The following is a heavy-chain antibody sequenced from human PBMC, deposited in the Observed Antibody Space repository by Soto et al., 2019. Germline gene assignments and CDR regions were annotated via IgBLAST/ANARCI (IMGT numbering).Heavy chain of an antibody. CDR3: ASIGVARNPWYFDY. Sequence: AASVKVSCKASGYTFTSYAMHWVRQAPGQRLEWMGWINAGNGNTKYSQKFQGRVTITRDTSASTAYMELSSLRSEDTAVYYCASIGVARNPWYFDYWGQGTLVTVSS. V-gene: IGHV1-3*01. CDR1: GYTFTSYA. CDR2: INAGNGNT. J-gene: IGHJ4*02. D-gene: IGHD5-12*01.